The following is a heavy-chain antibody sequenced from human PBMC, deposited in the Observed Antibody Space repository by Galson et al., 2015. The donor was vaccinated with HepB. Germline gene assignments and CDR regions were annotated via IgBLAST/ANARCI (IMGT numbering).Heavy chain of an antibody. V-gene: IGHV4-34*01. J-gene: IGHJ4*02. D-gene: IGHD1-26*01. CDR3: ARASIVGATNY. CDR2: INHSGST. CDR1: GGSFSGYY. Sequence: LSLTCAVYGGSFSGYYWSWIRQPPGKGLEWIGEINHSGSTNYNPSLKSRVTISVDTSKNQFSLKLSSVTAADTAVYYCARASIVGATNYWGQGTLVTVSS.